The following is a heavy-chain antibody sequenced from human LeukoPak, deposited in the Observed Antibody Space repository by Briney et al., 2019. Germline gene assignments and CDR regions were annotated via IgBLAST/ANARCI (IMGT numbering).Heavy chain of an antibody. CDR1: GFTFDDYG. V-gene: IGHV3-64*01. CDR2: ISSDGRNT. D-gene: IGHD3-3*01. Sequence: GGSLRLSCAASGFTFDDYGMSWVRQAPGKGLEWVSAISSDGRNTYYANSVKGRFTISRDNSKNTLYLQMGSLRAEDMAVYYCARVTNYDFWSGYDSWGQGTLVTVSS. J-gene: IGHJ4*02. CDR3: ARVTNYDFWSGYDS.